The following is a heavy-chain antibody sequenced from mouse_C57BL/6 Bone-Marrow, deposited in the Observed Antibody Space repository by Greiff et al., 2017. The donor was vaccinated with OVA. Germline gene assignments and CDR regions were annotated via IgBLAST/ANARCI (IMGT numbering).Heavy chain of an antibody. D-gene: IGHD1-1*01. CDR1: GFTFSDYG. V-gene: IGHV5-17*01. CDR3: ARVYGSSYFDY. J-gene: IGHJ2*01. CDR2: ISSGSSTI. Sequence: EVQLVESGGGLVKPGGSLKLSCAASGFTFSDYGMHWVRQAPETGLEWVAYISSGSSTIYYADTVKGRFTISRDNAKNTLFLQMTSLRSEDTAMYYCARVYGSSYFDYWGQGTTLTVSS.